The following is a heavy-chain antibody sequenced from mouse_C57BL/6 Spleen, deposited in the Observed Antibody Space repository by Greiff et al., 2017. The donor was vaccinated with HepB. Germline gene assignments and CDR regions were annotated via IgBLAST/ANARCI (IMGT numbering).Heavy chain of an antibody. V-gene: IGHV5-4*01. J-gene: IGHJ2*01. CDR3: AREAAQATGGFDY. CDR2: ISDGGSYT. D-gene: IGHD3-2*02. CDR1: GFTFSSYA. Sequence: DVMLVESGGGLVKPGGSLKLSCAASGFTFSSYAMSWVRQTPEKRLEWVATISDGGSYTYYPDNVKGRFTISRDNAKNNLYLQMSHLKSEDTAMYYCAREAAQATGGFDYWGQGTTLTVSS.